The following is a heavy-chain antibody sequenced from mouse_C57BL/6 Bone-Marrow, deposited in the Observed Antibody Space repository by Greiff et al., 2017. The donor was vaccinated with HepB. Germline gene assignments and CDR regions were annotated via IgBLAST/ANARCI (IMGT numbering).Heavy chain of an antibody. CDR3: ARSRSDSYLAWFAY. D-gene: IGHD2-12*01. Sequence: QVQLKQSGAELVRPGASVKLSCKASGYTFTDYYINWVKQRPGQGLEWIARIYPGSGNTYYNEKFKGKATLTAEKSSSTAYMQLSSLTSEDSAVYFCARSRSDSYLAWFAYWGQGTLVTVSA. CDR2: IYPGSGNT. V-gene: IGHV1-76*01. CDR1: GYTFTDYY. J-gene: IGHJ3*01.